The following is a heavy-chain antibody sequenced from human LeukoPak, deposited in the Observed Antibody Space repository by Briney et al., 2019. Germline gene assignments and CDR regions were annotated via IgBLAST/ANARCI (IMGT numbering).Heavy chain of an antibody. CDR2: INHSGST. Sequence: SETLSLTCAVYGGSFSGYYWSWIRQPPGKGLEWIGEINHSGSTIYNPSLKSRVTIAVDTSKNQFSLKLSSVTAADTAVYYCARQLSRWATRGFDYWGQGTLVTVSS. CDR1: GGSFSGYY. D-gene: IGHD3-16*02. CDR3: ARQLSRWATRGFDY. J-gene: IGHJ4*02. V-gene: IGHV4-34*01.